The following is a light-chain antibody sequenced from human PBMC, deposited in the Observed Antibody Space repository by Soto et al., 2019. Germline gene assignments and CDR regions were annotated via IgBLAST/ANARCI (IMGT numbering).Light chain of an antibody. Sequence: DIQMTQSPSSLSAFVGDRVTITCRASQSISSYLNWYQQKPGKAPKLLIYAASSLQSGVPSRFSGSGSGTDFTLTISSQQPEDFGTYYCQQSYSSPPFFGGGTKVDIK. CDR3: QQSYSSPPF. CDR2: AAS. J-gene: IGKJ4*01. V-gene: IGKV1-39*01. CDR1: QSISSY.